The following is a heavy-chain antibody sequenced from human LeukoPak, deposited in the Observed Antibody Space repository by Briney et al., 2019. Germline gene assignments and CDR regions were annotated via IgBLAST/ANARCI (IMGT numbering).Heavy chain of an antibody. D-gene: IGHD3-3*01. CDR2: INHSGRT. J-gene: IGHJ6*03. CDR1: GGSFSGYY. CDR3: ARGSSYYDFWSGYRASYYYYYMDV. V-gene: IGHV4-34*01. Sequence: SETLSLTCGVYGGSFSGYYWSWIRQPPGKGLEWIGEINHSGRTNYNPSLKSRDTISVDTSKNQFSLKLSSATAADTAVYYCARGSSYYDFWSGYRASYYYYYMDVWGKGTTVTVSS.